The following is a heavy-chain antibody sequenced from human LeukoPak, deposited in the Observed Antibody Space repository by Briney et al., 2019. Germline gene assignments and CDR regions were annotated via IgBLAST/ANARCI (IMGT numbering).Heavy chain of an antibody. CDR2: SDCDDDK. V-gene: IGHV2-70*11. CDR3: ARAQTTVKGGFDY. Sequence: SGATLVHPTQTLTLTCTFSGFSLSTSGLCVSWIRQPPGKALEWLARSDCDDDKYYSTSLKTRPTISKNTSKNQVVLTMTNMDPVDTATYYCARAQTTVKGGFDYWGQGTLVTVSS. D-gene: IGHD4-17*01. CDR1: GFSLSTSGLC. J-gene: IGHJ4*02.